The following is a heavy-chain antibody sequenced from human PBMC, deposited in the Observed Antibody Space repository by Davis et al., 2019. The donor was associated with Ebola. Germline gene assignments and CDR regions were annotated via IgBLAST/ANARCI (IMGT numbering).Heavy chain of an antibody. D-gene: IGHD4/OR15-4a*01. CDR3: AKPQKDYRYFDY. Sequence: PGGSLRLSCAASGFTFSSYSMHWVRQAPGKGLVWVSRINSDGSSTSYADSVKGRFTISRDNAKNTLYLQMNSLRAEDTAVYYCAKPQKDYRYFDYWGQGTLVTVSS. CDR2: INSDGSST. V-gene: IGHV3-74*01. J-gene: IGHJ4*02. CDR1: GFTFSSYS.